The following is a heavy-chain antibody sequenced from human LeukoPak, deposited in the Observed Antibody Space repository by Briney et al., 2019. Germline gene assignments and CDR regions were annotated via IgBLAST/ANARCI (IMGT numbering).Heavy chain of an antibody. D-gene: IGHD2/OR15-2a*01. J-gene: IGHJ4*02. CDR2: IWYDGSNK. CDR3: ARHASTHYFDS. V-gene: IGHV3-33*01. CDR1: GFTFSSYG. Sequence: GGSLRLSCAASGFTFSSYGMHWVRQAPGKGLEWVAVIWYDGSNKYYADSVKGRFTISRDNSKNTLYLQMNSLRAEDTAMYYCARHASTHYFDSWGQGTLVTVSS.